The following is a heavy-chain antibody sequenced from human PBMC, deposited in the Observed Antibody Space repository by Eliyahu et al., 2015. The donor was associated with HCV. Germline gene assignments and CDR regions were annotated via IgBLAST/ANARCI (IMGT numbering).Heavy chain of an antibody. J-gene: IGHJ5*02. CDR2: THHTGST. CDR3: ASGGGGIAVAGTGGWFDP. D-gene: IGHD6-19*01. Sequence: QVQLQESGPGLVRPSETLSLTCTXSGGSISTYYWSWIRQPPGKGLEWIGYTHHTGSTNCNPSLKSRVTISLDTSKNQLSLKLSSVTAADTAVYYCASGGGGIAVAGTGGWFDPWGQGTLVTVSS. CDR1: GGSISTYY. V-gene: IGHV4-59*01.